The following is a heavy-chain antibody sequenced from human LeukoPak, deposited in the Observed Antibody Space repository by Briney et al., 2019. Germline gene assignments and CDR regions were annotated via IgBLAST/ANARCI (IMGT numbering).Heavy chain of an antibody. J-gene: IGHJ3*02. V-gene: IGHV3-21*01. CDR1: GFTFSSYA. D-gene: IGHD1-26*01. CDR2: ISSSSSYI. Sequence: PGGSLRLSCAASGFTFSSYAMSWVRQAPGKGLEWVSSISSSSSYIYYADSVKGRFTISRDNAKNSLYLQMNSLRAEDTAVYYCARDRGAVVGATHAFDIWGQGTMVTVSS. CDR3: ARDRGAVVGATHAFDI.